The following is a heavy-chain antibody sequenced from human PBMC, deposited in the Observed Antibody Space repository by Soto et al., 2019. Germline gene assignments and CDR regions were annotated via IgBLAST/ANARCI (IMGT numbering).Heavy chain of an antibody. D-gene: IGHD6-13*01. CDR2: IYYSGST. V-gene: IGHV4-61*01. CDR1: GGSVSSGSYY. CDR3: ARVEEQQLEYYFDY. Sequence: PSETLSLTCTVSGGSVSSGSYYWSWIRQPPGKGLEWIGYIYYSGSTNYNPSLKSRVTISVDTSKNQFSLKLSSVTAADTAVYYCARVEEQQLEYYFDYWGQGTRVTVSS. J-gene: IGHJ4*02.